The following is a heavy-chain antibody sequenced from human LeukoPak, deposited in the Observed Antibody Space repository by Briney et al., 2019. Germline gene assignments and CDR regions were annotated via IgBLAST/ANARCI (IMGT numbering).Heavy chain of an antibody. CDR2: IRSKANSYTT. Sequence: GGSLRLSCATSGFTFSGSAMHWVRQASGKGLEWVGRIRSKANSYTTAYAASVKGRFTISRDDSKNTAYLQMNSLKTEDTAVYYCTRLYYDSSGPPAYWGQGTLVTVSS. J-gene: IGHJ4*02. V-gene: IGHV3-73*01. D-gene: IGHD3-22*01. CDR1: GFTFSGSA. CDR3: TRLYYDSSGPPAY.